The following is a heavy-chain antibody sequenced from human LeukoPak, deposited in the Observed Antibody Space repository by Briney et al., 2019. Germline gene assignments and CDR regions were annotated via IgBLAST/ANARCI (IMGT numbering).Heavy chain of an antibody. CDR3: ARAFVYGDYSYYYYMDV. D-gene: IGHD4-17*01. CDR1: GGSISSGSYY. Sequence: PSETLSLTCTVSGGSISSGSYYWSWIRQPAGKGLEWIGRIYTSGSTNYNPSLKSRVTISVDTSKNQFSLKLSSVTAADTAVYHCARAFVYGDYSYYYYMDVWGKGTTVTISS. V-gene: IGHV4-61*02. CDR2: IYTSGST. J-gene: IGHJ6*03.